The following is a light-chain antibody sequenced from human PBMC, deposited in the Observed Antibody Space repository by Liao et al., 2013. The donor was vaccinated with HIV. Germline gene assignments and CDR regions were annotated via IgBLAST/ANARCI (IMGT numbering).Light chain of an antibody. V-gene: IGLV3-1*01. CDR3: QAWDSSVV. J-gene: IGLJ2*01. Sequence: SYELTQPPSVSVSPGQTASITCSGDKLGDKYASWYQQKPGQSPVLLIYQDSKRPSGIPERFSGSNSGNTATLTISGTQAMDEADFYCQAWDSSVVFGGGTKLTVL. CDR2: QDS. CDR1: KLGDKY.